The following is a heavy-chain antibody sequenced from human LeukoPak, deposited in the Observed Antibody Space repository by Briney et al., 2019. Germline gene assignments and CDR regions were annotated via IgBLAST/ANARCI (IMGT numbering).Heavy chain of an antibody. V-gene: IGHV1-69*04. CDR1: GGTFSSYA. Sequence: GASVKVSCKASGGTFSSYAISWVRQAPGKGLDWLGRPIPILCIANYAQKVQGRITITADKTTSTAYMELSNLRSEDTAVYYCARAYCGGDWYYYFDYLGQGTLVTVSS. CDR2: PIPILCIA. CDR3: ARAYCGGDWYYYFDY. J-gene: IGHJ4*02. D-gene: IGHD2-21*02.